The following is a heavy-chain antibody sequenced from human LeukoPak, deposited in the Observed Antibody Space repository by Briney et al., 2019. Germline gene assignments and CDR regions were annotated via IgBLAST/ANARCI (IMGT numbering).Heavy chain of an antibody. CDR3: ARQGLLESFDF. D-gene: IGHD6-19*01. V-gene: IGHV1-2*02. CDR1: GYTFTGYY. Sequence: WASVKVSCKASGYTFTGYYMHWVRQAPGQGLEWMGWINPTSGATNYAQKFQGRVTMTRDTSISTAYMELSSLRSDDTAVYYCARQGLLESFDFWGQGTQVTVSS. CDR2: INPTSGAT. J-gene: IGHJ4*02.